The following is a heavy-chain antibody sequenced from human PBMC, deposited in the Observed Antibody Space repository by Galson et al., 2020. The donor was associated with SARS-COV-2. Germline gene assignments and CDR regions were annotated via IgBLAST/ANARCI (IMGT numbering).Heavy chain of an antibody. D-gene: IGHD6-19*01. CDR2: ISYDGSNK. V-gene: IGHV3-30*04. Sequence: GESLKISCAASGFTFSSYAMHWVRQAPGKGLEWVAVISYDGSNKYYADSVKGRFTISRDNSKNTLYLQMNSLRAEDTAVYYCASQWWGCIAVAALEECAFDILGQGTMVTVSS. CDR1: GFTFSSYA. CDR3: ASQWWGCIAVAALEECAFDI. J-gene: IGHJ3*02.